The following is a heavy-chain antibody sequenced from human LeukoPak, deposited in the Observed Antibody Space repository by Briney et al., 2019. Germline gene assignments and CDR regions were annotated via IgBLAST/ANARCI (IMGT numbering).Heavy chain of an antibody. CDR3: ARDRGEGMDV. D-gene: IGHD3-10*01. CDR1: GFTLSSYW. CDR2: INFDGDGI. V-gene: IGHV3-74*01. Sequence: GGSLRLSCAASGFTLSSYWMHWVRQVPGKGLVWFSRINFDGDGINNAASVKGRFTISRDNAKNTLSLQLNSLRVEDTAVYYCARDRGEGMDVWGQGTTVTVSS. J-gene: IGHJ6*02.